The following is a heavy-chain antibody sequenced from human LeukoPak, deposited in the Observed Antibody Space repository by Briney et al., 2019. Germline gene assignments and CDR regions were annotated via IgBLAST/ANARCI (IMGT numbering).Heavy chain of an antibody. V-gene: IGHV3-21*01. CDR2: ISSSSSYI. Sequence: GGSLRLSCAASGFTFSSYSVNWVRQAPGKGLEWVSSISSSSSYIYYADSVKGRFTISRDNAKNSLYLQMNSLRAEDTAVYYCARDLINLYYAFDIWGQGTMVTVSS. J-gene: IGHJ3*02. D-gene: IGHD2-2*02. CDR1: GFTFSSYS. CDR3: ARDLINLYYAFDI.